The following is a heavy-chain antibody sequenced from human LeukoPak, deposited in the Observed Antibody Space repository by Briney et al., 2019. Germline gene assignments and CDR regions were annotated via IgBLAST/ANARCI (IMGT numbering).Heavy chain of an antibody. CDR2: ISAYNGKT. Sequence: ASVKVSCKASGYTFTSYGISWVRQAPGQGLEWMGWISAYNGKTNYAQKLQGRVTLTTDTSTSTAYMELRSLRSDDTAVYYCARAPWYDSSGYGYYYYQMDVWGKGTTVTVSS. D-gene: IGHD3-22*01. CDR1: GYTFTSYG. V-gene: IGHV1-18*01. CDR3: ARAPWYDSSGYGYYYYQMDV. J-gene: IGHJ6*03.